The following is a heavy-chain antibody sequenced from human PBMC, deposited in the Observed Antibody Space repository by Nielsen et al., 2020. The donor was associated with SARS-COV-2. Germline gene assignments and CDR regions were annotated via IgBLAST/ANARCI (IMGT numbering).Heavy chain of an antibody. J-gene: IGHJ6*02. CDR3: ARDFINPRYSGYDLHYYGMDV. V-gene: IGHV1-69*04. CDR2: IIPILGIA. Sequence: SVKVSCKASGGTFSSYAISWVRQAPGQGLEWMGRIIPILGIANYAQKFQGRVTITADKSTSTAYMELSSLRSEDTAVYYCARDFINPRYSGYDLHYYGMDVWGQGTTVTVSS. CDR1: GGTFSSYA. D-gene: IGHD5-12*01.